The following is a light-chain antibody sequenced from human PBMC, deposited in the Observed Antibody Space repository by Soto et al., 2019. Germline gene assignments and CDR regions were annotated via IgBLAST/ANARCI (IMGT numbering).Light chain of an antibody. J-gene: IGLJ1*01. CDR1: SSDVGGYNY. CDR3: GSHAGSYTDV. V-gene: IGLV2-11*01. Sequence: QSALTQPRSVSGSPGQSLTISCTGTSSDVGGYNYVSWYQQYPGKVHKLMIYDVNKRPAGVPDRFSGSKSGNTASLTIAGLPAEDEADYYCGSHAGSYTDVFGTGTKVTVL. CDR2: DVN.